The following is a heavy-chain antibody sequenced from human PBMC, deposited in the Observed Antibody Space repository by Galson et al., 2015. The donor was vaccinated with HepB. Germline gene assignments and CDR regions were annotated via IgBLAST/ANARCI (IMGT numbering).Heavy chain of an antibody. J-gene: IGHJ4*02. V-gene: IGHV3-30-3*01. CDR3: ARGGTWGAAGDPFDY. Sequence: SLRLSCAASGFTFRTYAMNWVRQAPGKGLQWVASISYDGGKTYYADAVKGRFTISRDNAKNTLYVQMNSLRAEDTAIHYCARGGTWGAAGDPFDYWGQGTLVTVSS. CDR1: GFTFRTYA. CDR2: ISYDGGKT. D-gene: IGHD6-25*01.